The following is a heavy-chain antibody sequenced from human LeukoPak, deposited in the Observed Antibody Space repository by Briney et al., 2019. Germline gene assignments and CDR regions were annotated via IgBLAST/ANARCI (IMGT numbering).Heavy chain of an antibody. D-gene: IGHD4-23*01. J-gene: IGHJ6*03. CDR2: INPNSGGT. CDR3: ARETTVVTLHYYYYYMDV. V-gene: IGHV1-2*02. Sequence: GASGKVSCKASGYTFTGYYMHWVRQAPGQGLEWMGWINPNSGGTNYAQKFQGRVTMTRDTSISTAYMELSRLRSDDTAVYYCARETTVVTLHYYYYYMDVWGKGTTVTISS. CDR1: GYTFTGYY.